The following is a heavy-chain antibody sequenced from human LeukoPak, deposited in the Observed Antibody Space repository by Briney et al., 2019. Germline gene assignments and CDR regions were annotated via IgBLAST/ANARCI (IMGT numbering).Heavy chain of an antibody. CDR2: INHSGST. CDR1: GGSFSGYY. D-gene: IGHD3-10*01. V-gene: IGHV4-34*01. Sequence: SETLSLTCAVYGGSFSGYYWSWIRQPPGKGLEWIGEINHSGSTNYNPSLKSRVTISVDTSKNQFSLKLSSVTAADTAVYYCARHPYYYGSESYKAHGWFDPWGQGTLVTVSS. CDR3: ARHPYYYGSESYKAHGWFDP. J-gene: IGHJ5*02.